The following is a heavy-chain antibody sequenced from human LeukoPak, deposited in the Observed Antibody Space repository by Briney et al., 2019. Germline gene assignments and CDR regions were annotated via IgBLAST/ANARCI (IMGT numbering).Heavy chain of an antibody. CDR2: ISSSSSTI. V-gene: IGHV3-48*01. J-gene: IGHJ4*02. CDR3: ARDRRCSTTSCYFFFDY. CDR1: GFTFSSYS. Sequence: GGSLRLSCAASGFTFSSYSMNWVRQAPGKGLEWVSYISSSSSTIYYADSVKGRFTISRDNAKNSLYLQMNSLRAEDTAVYYCARDRRCSTTSCYFFFDYWGQGTLVTVSS. D-gene: IGHD2-2*01.